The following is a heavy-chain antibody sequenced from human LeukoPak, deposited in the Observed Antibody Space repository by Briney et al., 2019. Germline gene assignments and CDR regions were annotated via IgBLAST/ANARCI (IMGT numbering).Heavy chain of an antibody. V-gene: IGHV4-4*07. CDR2: ISPRENT. J-gene: IGHJ4*02. D-gene: IGHD1-7*01. Sequence: SETLSLTCNVSGASMSDNYWSWIRQPAGRGLEWLGRISPRENTYYNPSLNSRVTISLDTSANQLSLKLRSVTAADTAGYYCARGGHSYGTFDSWGRGALVTVSS. CDR3: ARGGHSYGTFDS. CDR1: GASMSDNY.